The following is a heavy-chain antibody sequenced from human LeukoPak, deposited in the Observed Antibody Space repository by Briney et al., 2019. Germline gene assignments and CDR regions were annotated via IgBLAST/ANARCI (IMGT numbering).Heavy chain of an antibody. V-gene: IGHV5-51*01. D-gene: IGHD5-12*01. Sequence: GESLKISCKASGYTFTSYWIGWVRQMPGKGLEWMGIIYPADSDIRYSPSFQGQVIISADKSINTAYLQWSSLKASDTAVYYCASRGGSTYGFEDAFDIWGQGTMVTVSS. J-gene: IGHJ3*02. CDR1: GYTFTSYW. CDR2: IYPADSDI. CDR3: ASRGGSTYGFEDAFDI.